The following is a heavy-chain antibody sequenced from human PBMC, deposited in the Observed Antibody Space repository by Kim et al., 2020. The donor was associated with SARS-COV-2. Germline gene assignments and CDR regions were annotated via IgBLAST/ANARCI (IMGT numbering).Heavy chain of an antibody. CDR3: ASLSTGYVWDKFDY. Sequence: GGSLRLSCVASGFTFSSYWMHWVRQAPGKGLVWVSRGNSDGSSTSYADSVKGRFTISRDNARNTLYLQMNSLRAEDTAGEYCASLSTGYVWDKFDYWGQG. CDR1: GFTFSSYW. D-gene: IGHD3-16*01. J-gene: IGHJ4*02. CDR2: GNSDGSST. V-gene: IGHV3-74*01.